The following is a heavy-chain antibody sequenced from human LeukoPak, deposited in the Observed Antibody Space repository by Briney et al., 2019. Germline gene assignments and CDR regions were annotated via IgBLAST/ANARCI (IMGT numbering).Heavy chain of an antibody. Sequence: PSETLSLTCAVYGGSFSGYYWGWIRQPPGKGLEWIGEINHSGSTNYNPSLKSRVTISVDTSKNQFSLKLSSVTAADTAVYYCARAAQSGYMDVWGKGTTVTVSS. J-gene: IGHJ6*03. D-gene: IGHD4-11*01. CDR3: ARAAQSGYMDV. V-gene: IGHV4-34*01. CDR1: GGSFSGYY. CDR2: INHSGST.